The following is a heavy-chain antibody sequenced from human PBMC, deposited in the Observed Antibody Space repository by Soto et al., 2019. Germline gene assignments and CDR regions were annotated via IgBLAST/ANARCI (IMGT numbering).Heavy chain of an antibody. V-gene: IGHV3-23*01. Sequence: EVQLLESGGNLVQPGGSLRLSCAASGFTFSSYAMTWFRQAPGKGLEWVSGICGSGDTTYYADSVKGRFTISRDNSKNTLYLQMSGLRAEDTAVYYCAKEEGRYGFGEGDFDYWGQGTLVTVSS. D-gene: IGHD5-18*01. J-gene: IGHJ4*02. CDR3: AKEEGRYGFGEGDFDY. CDR2: ICGSGDTT. CDR1: GFTFSSYA.